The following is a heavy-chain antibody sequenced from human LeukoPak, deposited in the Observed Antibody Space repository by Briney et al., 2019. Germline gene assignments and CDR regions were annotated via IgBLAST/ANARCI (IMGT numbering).Heavy chain of an antibody. CDR1: GFTFSTKW. D-gene: IGHD5-24*01. CDR2: INEDESEK. CDR3: ARGGDGYYFDF. Sequence: GGSLRLSCAASGFTFSTKWMTWVRQPPGKGLEWVANINEDESEKYYVDSVKGRFTITRDNAEKSLYLQMNSLRAEDTAVYYCARGGDGYYFDFWGQGTLVTASS. V-gene: IGHV3-7*01. J-gene: IGHJ4*02.